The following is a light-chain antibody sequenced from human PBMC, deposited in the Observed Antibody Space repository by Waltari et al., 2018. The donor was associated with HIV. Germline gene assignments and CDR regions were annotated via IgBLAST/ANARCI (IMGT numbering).Light chain of an antibody. V-gene: IGLV1-44*01. CDR2: SNN. CDR3: SSWDDSLSGVV. Sequence: QSVLTQAPSASGTPGQRVTISCSGSSSSIGSNTVNWYQQLPGTAPKLLIYSNNQRPSGVPDRFSGSKSGTSASLAISGLQSEDEADYYCSSWDDSLSGVVFGGGTKLTVL. CDR1: SSSIGSNT. J-gene: IGLJ3*02.